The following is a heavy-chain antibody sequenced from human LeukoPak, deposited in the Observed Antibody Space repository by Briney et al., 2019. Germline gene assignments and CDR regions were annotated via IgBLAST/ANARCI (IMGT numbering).Heavy chain of an antibody. D-gene: IGHD4-17*01. Sequence: ASVKVSCKASGYTFTGYYMHWVRQAPGQGFEWMGWINPNSGGTNYAQKFQGRVTMTRDTSISTAYMELSRLRSDDTAVYYCARVKERTKATIPDYFQHWGQGTLVTVSS. CDR2: INPNSGGT. V-gene: IGHV1-2*02. CDR1: GYTFTGYY. CDR3: ARVKERTKATIPDYFQH. J-gene: IGHJ1*01.